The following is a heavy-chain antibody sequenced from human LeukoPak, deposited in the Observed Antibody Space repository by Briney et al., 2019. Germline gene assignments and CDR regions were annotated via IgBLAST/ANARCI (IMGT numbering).Heavy chain of an antibody. CDR1: GFTFSSYG. D-gene: IGHD3-3*01. V-gene: IGHV3-33*01. CDR3: ARVRRITIFGVVPDHGSAFDI. Sequence: GRSLRLSCAASGFTFSSYGMHWVRQAPGKGLEWVAVIRYDGSNKYYADSVKGRFTISRDNSKNTLYLQMNSLRAEDTAVYYCARVRRITIFGVVPDHGSAFDIWGQGTMVTVSS. CDR2: IRYDGSNK. J-gene: IGHJ3*02.